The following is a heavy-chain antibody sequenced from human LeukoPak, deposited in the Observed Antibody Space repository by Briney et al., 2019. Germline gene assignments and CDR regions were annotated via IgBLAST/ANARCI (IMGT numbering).Heavy chain of an antibody. CDR2: IKEDGSEE. V-gene: IGHV3-7*05. Sequence: GGSLRLSCAASGFTFSSYAMSWVRQAPGKGLEWVANIKEDGSEEYYVDSVKGRFTISRDNAKNSLFLQMNSLRAEDTAVYYCLCDIVTGSHHDAFDVWGQGTMVTVSS. CDR3: LCDIVTGSHHDAFDV. J-gene: IGHJ3*01. CDR1: GFTFSSYA. D-gene: IGHD3-9*01.